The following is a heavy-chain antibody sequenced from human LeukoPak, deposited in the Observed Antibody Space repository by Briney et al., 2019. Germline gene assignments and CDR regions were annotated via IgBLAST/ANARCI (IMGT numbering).Heavy chain of an antibody. CDR3: ARDLWFGESTSFDI. CDR2: IYYSGST. J-gene: IGHJ3*02. Sequence: SETLSLTCTVSGGSISSSSYYWGWIRQPPGKGLEWIGSIYYSGSTYYNPSLKSRVTISVDTSKNQFSLKLSSVTAADTAVYYCARDLWFGESTSFDIWGQGTMVTVSS. CDR1: GGSISSSSYY. V-gene: IGHV4-39*07. D-gene: IGHD3-10*01.